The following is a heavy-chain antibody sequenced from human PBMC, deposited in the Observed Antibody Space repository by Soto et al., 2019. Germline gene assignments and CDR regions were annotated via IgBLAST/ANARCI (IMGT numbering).Heavy chain of an antibody. CDR3: ARGIAVAGTIFDY. D-gene: IGHD6-19*01. V-gene: IGHV1-46*03. Sequence: QVQLVQSGAEVKKPGASVKVSCKASGYTFTNYYMHWVRQAPGQGLEWMGIINPSGGSTSYAQKFQGRVTMTGDASTSTVYMELSSLRSEDTAVYYCARGIAVAGTIFDYWGQGTLVTVSS. CDR1: GYTFTNYY. CDR2: INPSGGST. J-gene: IGHJ4*02.